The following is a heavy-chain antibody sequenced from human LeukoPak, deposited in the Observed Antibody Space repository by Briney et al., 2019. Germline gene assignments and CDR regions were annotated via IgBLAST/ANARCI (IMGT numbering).Heavy chain of an antibody. V-gene: IGHV4-39*01. J-gene: IGHJ4*02. Sequence: SETLFLTCSVSGVSLSSNNYQGGWIRPPPGKGLEWSGSIYYGGSTYYNPSLNSRDTITVDKYRNQLALRLSSVDAADTAMYCCAKKFGDYGEDYFDLWGQGALVTVS. CDR2: IYYGGST. D-gene: IGHD4-17*01. CDR1: GVSLSSNNYQ. CDR3: AKKFGDYGEDYFDL.